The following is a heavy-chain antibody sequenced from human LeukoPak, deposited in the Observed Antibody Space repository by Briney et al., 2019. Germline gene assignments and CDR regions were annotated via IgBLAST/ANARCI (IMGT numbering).Heavy chain of an antibody. CDR1: GFTFSSYA. D-gene: IGHD2-2*01. J-gene: IGHJ4*02. V-gene: IGHV3-30*04. CDR2: ISYDGSNK. CDR3: ARGYCSSTSCSSFDY. Sequence: GGSLRLSCAASGFTFSSYAMHWVRQAPGKGLEWVAVISYDGSNKYYADSVKGRFTIFRDNSKNTLYLQMNSLRAEDTAVYYCARGYCSSTSCSSFDYWGQGTLVTVSS.